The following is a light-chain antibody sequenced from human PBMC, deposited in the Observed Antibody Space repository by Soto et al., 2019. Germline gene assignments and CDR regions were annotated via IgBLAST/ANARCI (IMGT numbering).Light chain of an antibody. Sequence: EIVMTQSPATLSVSPGERATLSCRASQRVTSNLAWYQQKPGQPPRLLFYVASTRATGIPARFSGSGSGTEFTLTISSLQSEDFAVYYCQQYNNWPRTFGQGTKVEIK. CDR3: QQYNNWPRT. CDR1: QRVTSN. V-gene: IGKV3-15*01. CDR2: VAS. J-gene: IGKJ1*01.